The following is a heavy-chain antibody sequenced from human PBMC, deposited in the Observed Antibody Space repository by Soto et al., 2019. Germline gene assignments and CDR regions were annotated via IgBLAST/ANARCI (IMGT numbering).Heavy chain of an antibody. CDR3: IQSRCGGDCLQSYASYYYYGMDA. V-gene: IGHV2-5*02. CDR1: GFSVSTSGVG. CDR2: IYWDDDK. J-gene: IGHJ6*02. Sequence: SGPTLVNPTQTHTLTCTFSGFSVSTSGVGVAWIRQPPGKALEWLALIYWDDDKRYSPSLRSRLTITKDTSKNQVVLTMTNMDPVDTATYYCIQSRCGGDCLQSYASYYYYGMDAWGQGTTVTVSS. D-gene: IGHD2-21*02.